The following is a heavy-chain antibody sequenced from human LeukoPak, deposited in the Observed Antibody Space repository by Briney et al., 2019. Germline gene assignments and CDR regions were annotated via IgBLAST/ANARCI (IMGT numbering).Heavy chain of an antibody. CDR1: GVSISSSSYY. D-gene: IGHD3-9*01. V-gene: IGHV4-39*07. CDR3: ARGDTYYDILTGYYQSWFDP. CDR2: IYYSGST. Sequence: NASESLSLTCTVSGVSISSSSYYWGWVRQPPGKGLEWIGRIYYSGSTYYNPSLKSRVTISVDTSKNRFSLKLSSVTAADTAVYYCARGDTYYDILTGYYQSWFDPWGQGTLVTVSS. J-gene: IGHJ5*02.